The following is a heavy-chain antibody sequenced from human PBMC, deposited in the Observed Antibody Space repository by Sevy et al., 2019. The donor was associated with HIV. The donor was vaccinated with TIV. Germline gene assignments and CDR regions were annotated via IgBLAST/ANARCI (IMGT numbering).Heavy chain of an antibody. J-gene: IGHJ6*02. Sequence: GGSLRLSCAASGFTFSSYSMNWVRQAPGKGLEWVSPISSSSSYIYYADSVKGRFTISRDNAKNSLYLQMNSLRAEDTAVYYCARDYLGYCSGGSCYISVFLVNYYGMDVWGQGTTVTVSS. CDR3: ARDYLGYCSGGSCYISVFLVNYYGMDV. CDR2: ISSSSSYI. CDR1: GFTFSSYS. D-gene: IGHD2-15*01. V-gene: IGHV3-21*01.